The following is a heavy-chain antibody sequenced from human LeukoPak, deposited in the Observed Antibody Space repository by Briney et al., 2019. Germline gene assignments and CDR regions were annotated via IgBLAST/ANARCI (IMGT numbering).Heavy chain of an antibody. CDR3: ARARAQQWLVHGWAFDI. Sequence: QPGGSLRLSCAASGFTFSSYAMSWVRQAPGKGLEWVSAISGSGGSTYYADSVKGRFTISRDNSKNTLYLQMNSLRAEDTAVYYCARARAQQWLVHGWAFDIWGQGTMVTVSS. V-gene: IGHV3-23*01. J-gene: IGHJ3*02. CDR1: GFTFSSYA. CDR2: ISGSGGST. D-gene: IGHD6-19*01.